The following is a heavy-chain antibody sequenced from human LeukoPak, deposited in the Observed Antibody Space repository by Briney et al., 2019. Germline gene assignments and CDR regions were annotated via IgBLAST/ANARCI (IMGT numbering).Heavy chain of an antibody. CDR2: IYYSGST. Sequence: PSETLSFTCTVSGGSISSSSYYWGWIRQPPGKGLEWIGSIYYSGSTYYNPSLKSRVTISVDTSKNQFSLKLSSVTAADTAVYYCARRLGDGYYYFDYWGQGTLVTVSS. CDR1: GGSISSSSYY. D-gene: IGHD5-24*01. CDR3: ARRLGDGYYYFDY. V-gene: IGHV4-39*01. J-gene: IGHJ4*02.